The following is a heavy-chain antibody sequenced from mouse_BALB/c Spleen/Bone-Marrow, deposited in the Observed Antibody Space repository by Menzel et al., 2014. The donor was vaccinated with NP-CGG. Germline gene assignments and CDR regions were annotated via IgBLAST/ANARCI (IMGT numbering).Heavy chain of an antibody. CDR3: NAEHGNYHYFDY. J-gene: IGHJ2*01. Sequence: EVQLQQSGAELVRSGASVKLSCTASGFNIKDYYMHWVKPRPEQGLEWIGWIDPGNGDTEYAPKFQGKATMTADTSSNTAYLQLSSLTSEDTAVYYCNAEHGNYHYFDYWGQGTTLTVSS. CDR1: GFNIKDYY. V-gene: IGHV14-4*02. CDR2: IDPGNGDT. D-gene: IGHD6-1*01.